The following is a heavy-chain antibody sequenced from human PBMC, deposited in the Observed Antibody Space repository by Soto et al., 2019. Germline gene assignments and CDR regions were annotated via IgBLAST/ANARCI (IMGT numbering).Heavy chain of an antibody. Sequence: SETLSLTCTVSGGSVRSSGYYWAWIRQPPGKGLEWIGSLYSSGKTYRNPSLKSRVTMSDDTSKNQLSLRLSSVTAADTAVYYCARLILAFTGPFDYWGQGTLVTVSP. CDR2: LYSSGKT. J-gene: IGHJ4*02. CDR1: GGSVRSSGYY. CDR3: ARLILAFTGPFDY. D-gene: IGHD3-9*01. V-gene: IGHV4-39*01.